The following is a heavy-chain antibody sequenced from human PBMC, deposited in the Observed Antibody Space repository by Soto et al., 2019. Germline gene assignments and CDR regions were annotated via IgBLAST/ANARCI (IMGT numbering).Heavy chain of an antibody. Sequence: EVQLLESGGGLVQPGGSLRLSCAASGFTFSSYAMSWVRQALGKGLEWVSAISGSGGSTYYADSVKGRFTISRDNSKNTLYLQMNSLRAEDTAVYYCAKASTVTTFSVDYYYYGMDVWGQGTTVTVSS. D-gene: IGHD4-4*01. CDR2: ISGSGGST. J-gene: IGHJ6*02. V-gene: IGHV3-23*01. CDR3: AKASTVTTFSVDYYYYGMDV. CDR1: GFTFSSYA.